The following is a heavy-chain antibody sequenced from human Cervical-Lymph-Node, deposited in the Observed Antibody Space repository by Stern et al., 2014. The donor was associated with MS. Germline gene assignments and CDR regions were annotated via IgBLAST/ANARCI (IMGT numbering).Heavy chain of an antibody. V-gene: IGHV2-26*01. J-gene: IGHJ6*02. CDR1: GFSIRNTRMG. CDR3: AAGSQGGEFVMDV. D-gene: IGHD1-26*01. Sequence: QVPLRESGPVLVKPTETLTLTCTLSGFSIRNTRMGVNWVRQPPGKALEWLAHIFWNDEKSYNTSLKSRLTISKDTSKSQVVLTMTTMDPVDTATYYCAAGSQGGEFVMDVWGQGTTVTVSS. CDR2: IFWNDEK.